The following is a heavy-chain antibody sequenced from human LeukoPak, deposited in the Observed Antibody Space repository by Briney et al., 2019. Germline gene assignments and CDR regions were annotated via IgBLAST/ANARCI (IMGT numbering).Heavy chain of an antibody. CDR2: IYPGDSDT. D-gene: IGHD4-11*01. CDR1: GYSFTSYW. J-gene: IGHJ2*01. Sequence: GESLKISCKGSGYSFTSYWIGWVRQMPGKGLEWMGIIYPGDSDTRYSPSFQGQVTISADKSISTAYLQWSSLKASDTAMYYCARHGDPTTVTTWYLDLWGRGTLVTVSS. V-gene: IGHV5-51*01. CDR3: ARHGDPTTVTTWYLDL.